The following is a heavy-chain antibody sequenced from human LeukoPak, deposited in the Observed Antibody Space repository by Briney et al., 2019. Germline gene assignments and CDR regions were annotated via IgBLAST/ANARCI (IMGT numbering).Heavy chain of an antibody. CDR2: IKQDGSEK. Sequence: QPGGSLRLSCAASGFTFSGSEMNWVRQAPGKGLEWVANIKQDGSEKYYVDSVKGRFTISRDNAKNSLYLQMNSLRAEDTAVYYCARDQDMVRGTGDYWGQGTLVTVSS. CDR1: GFTFSGSE. J-gene: IGHJ4*02. D-gene: IGHD3-10*01. CDR3: ARDQDMVRGTGDY. V-gene: IGHV3-7*01.